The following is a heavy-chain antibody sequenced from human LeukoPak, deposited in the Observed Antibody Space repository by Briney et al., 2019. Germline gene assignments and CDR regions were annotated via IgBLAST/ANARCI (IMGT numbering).Heavy chain of an antibody. CDR3: AREEAFQLEASLDQ. D-gene: IGHD3-3*01. CDR2: IWKDGSDE. CDR1: GFTFGDFG. J-gene: IGHJ4*02. V-gene: IGHV3-33*01. Sequence: GGSLRLSCAAAGFTFGDFGMHWVRQAPGKGLEWVALIWKDGSDEFYADSVKGRFTISRDNSKNTLSLQMDSLRGEDTAVYYCAREEAFQLEASLDQWGQGTLVTVSS.